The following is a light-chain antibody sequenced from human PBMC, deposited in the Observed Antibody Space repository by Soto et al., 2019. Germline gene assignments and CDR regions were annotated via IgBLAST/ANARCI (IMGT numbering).Light chain of an antibody. V-gene: IGLV3-21*01. CDR2: YDS. J-gene: IGLJ2*01. CDR3: QVWEATGDQVV. Sequence: SYELTQPPSVSVAPGETARISCGGNKVGRRSVHWYQQKPGKAPFLVIYYDSDRPSGIPGRFSGSNSGKTATLIISRVEAGDEADYYCQVWEATGDQVVFGGGTKLTVL. CDR1: KVGRRS.